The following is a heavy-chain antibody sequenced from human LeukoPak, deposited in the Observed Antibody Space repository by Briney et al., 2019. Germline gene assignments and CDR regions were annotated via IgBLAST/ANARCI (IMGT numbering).Heavy chain of an antibody. CDR2: IIPILGIA. J-gene: IGHJ4*02. D-gene: IGHD3-22*01. CDR3: ARGTSDPDKYYDSSGYYYYFDY. CDR1: GGTFSSYA. V-gene: IGHV1-69*04. Sequence: SVKVSCKASGGTFSSYAISWVRQAPGQGLEWMGRIIPILGIANYAQKFQGRVTITADKSTSTAYMELSSLRSEDTAVYYCARGTSDPDKYYDSSGYYYYFDYWGQGTLVTVSS.